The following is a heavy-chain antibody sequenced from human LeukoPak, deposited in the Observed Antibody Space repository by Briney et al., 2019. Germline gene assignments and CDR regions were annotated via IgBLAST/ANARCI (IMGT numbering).Heavy chain of an antibody. D-gene: IGHD2-8*01. CDR1: GFTFSSYG. V-gene: IGHV3-30*18. CDR3: AKDLGGGYCTNGVCPHWFDP. CDR2: ISYDGSNK. J-gene: IGHJ5*02. Sequence: PGGSLRLSCAASGFTFSSYGMHWVRQAPGKGLEWVAVISYDGSNKYYADSVKGRFTISRDNSKNTLYLQMNSLRAEDTAVYYCAKDLGGGYCTNGVCPHWFDPWGQGTLVTVSS.